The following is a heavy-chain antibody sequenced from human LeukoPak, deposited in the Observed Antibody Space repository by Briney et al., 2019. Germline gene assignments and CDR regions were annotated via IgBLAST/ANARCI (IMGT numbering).Heavy chain of an antibody. J-gene: IGHJ6*03. CDR2: IYYSGST. CDR3: AREGYCSSTSCQPGYYYMDV. Sequence: SETLSLTCTVSGGSISSYYWSWVRQPPGKGLEWIGYIYYSGSTNYNPSLKSRVTISVDTSKNQFSLKLSSVTAADTAVYYCAREGYCSSTSCQPGYYYMDVWAKGPRSPSP. V-gene: IGHV4-59*01. D-gene: IGHD2-2*01. CDR1: GGSISSYY.